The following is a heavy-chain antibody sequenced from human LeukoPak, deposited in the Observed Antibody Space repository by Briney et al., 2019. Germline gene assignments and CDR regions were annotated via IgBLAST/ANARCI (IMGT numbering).Heavy chain of an antibody. CDR3: ARDRLTGGMDV. J-gene: IGHJ6*02. CDR2: IYHTGST. Sequence: SETLSLTCAVSGGSISSGGYSWSWIRQPPGKGLEWIGYIYHTGSTYYNPSLKSRVTISVDRSKNQFSLKLSSVTAADTAVYYCARDRLTGGMDVWGQGTTVTVSS. V-gene: IGHV4-30-2*01. CDR1: GGSISSGGYS. D-gene: IGHD7-27*01.